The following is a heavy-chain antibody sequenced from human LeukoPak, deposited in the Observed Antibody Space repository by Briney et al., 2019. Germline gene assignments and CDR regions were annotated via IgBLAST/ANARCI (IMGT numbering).Heavy chain of an antibody. CDR3: ARDKTGQLVPWFDP. CDR1: GGTFSSYA. Sequence: GASVKVSCKASGGTFSSYAISWVRQAPGQGLEWMGRIIPIFGTANYAQKFQGRVTITADKSTSTAYMELSSLRSEDTAVYYCARDKTGQLVPWFDPWGQGTLVTVSS. CDR2: IIPIFGTA. D-gene: IGHD6-6*01. V-gene: IGHV1-69*06. J-gene: IGHJ5*02.